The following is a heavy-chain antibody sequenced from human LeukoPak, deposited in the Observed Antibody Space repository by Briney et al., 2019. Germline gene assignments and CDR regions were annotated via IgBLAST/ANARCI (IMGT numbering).Heavy chain of an antibody. V-gene: IGHV3-7*01. CDR1: GINFNTYV. J-gene: IGHJ4*02. CDR2: IKEDGSLK. D-gene: IGHD6-19*01. Sequence: PGGSLRLSCVDSGINFNTYVMNWVRQAPGKGLEWVANIKEDGSLKNYVDSVKGRFTISGDTAKNSVYLQMNSLRAEDTAVYYCVYGSGWLGGYWGQGSLVTVSS. CDR3: VYGSGWLGGY.